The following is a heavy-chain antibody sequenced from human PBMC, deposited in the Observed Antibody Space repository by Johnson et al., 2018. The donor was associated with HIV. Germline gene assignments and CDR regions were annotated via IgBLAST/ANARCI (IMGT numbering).Heavy chain of an antibody. Sequence: VQLVESGGGLVQPGRSLRLSCAASGFTFSSYGMHWVRQAPGKGLEWVSGINWNGGSTGYADSVKGRFTISRDNAKNSLYLQMNSQGAEDTAVYYCATDIRSGYRDAAFDIWGRGTMVTVSS. D-gene: IGHD5-12*01. CDR3: ATDIRSGYRDAAFDI. V-gene: IGHV3-9*01. CDR1: GFTFSSYG. CDR2: INWNGGST. J-gene: IGHJ3*02.